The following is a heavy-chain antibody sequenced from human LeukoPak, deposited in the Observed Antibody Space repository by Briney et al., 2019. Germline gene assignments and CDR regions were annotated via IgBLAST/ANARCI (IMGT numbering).Heavy chain of an antibody. CDR2: IYPGDSDT. J-gene: IGHJ4*02. CDR1: GYSFTSYW. V-gene: IGHV5-51*01. Sequence: GESLKISCKGSGYSFTSYWIGWVRQMPGKGLEWVGIIYPGDSDTRYSPSFQGQVTISADKSISTAYLQWSSLKASDTAMYYCARQSMAAAGGFDYWGQGTLVTVSS. CDR3: ARQSMAAAGGFDY. D-gene: IGHD6-13*01.